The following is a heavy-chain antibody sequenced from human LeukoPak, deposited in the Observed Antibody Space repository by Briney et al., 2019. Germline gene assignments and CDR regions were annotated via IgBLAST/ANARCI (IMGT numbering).Heavy chain of an antibody. J-gene: IGHJ4*02. CDR3: ARRGIAAAGAFDY. CDR2: IYYSGST. D-gene: IGHD6-13*01. CDR1: GGSISSSSSY. V-gene: IGHV4-39*01. Sequence: SETLSLTCTVSGGSISSSSSYWGWIRQPPGKGLEWIGSIYYSGSTYYNPSLKSRVTISVDTSKNQFSLKLSSVTAADTAVYYCARRGIAAAGAFDYWGQGTLVTVSS.